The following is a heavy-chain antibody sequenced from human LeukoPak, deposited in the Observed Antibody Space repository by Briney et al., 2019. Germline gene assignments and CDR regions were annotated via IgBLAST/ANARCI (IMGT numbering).Heavy chain of an antibody. D-gene: IGHD4-11*01. CDR1: GGSINNQY. J-gene: IGHJ5*02. Sequence: PSETLSLTCTVSGGSINNQYWSWIRQPPGKGLGWIGYIYYSGSTNYNPSLKSRVTISVDTSMNQISLKLSSVTAADTAIYYCARTTSYLDPWGQGTLVTVSS. CDR2: IYYSGST. V-gene: IGHV4-59*11. CDR3: ARTTSYLDP.